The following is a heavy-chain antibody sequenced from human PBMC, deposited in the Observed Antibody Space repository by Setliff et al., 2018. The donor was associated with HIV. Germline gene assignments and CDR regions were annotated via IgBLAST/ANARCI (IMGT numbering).Heavy chain of an antibody. CDR1: GFTFTNAW. CDR3: ATGGGRYLHEWAY. CDR2: FKTDGGTT. Sequence: PGESLKISCVASGFTFTNAWVNWVRQAPGTGLEWVGRFKTDGGTTDYAAPVKGRFTISRDDSKTTLYLQMNSLKTEDTAMYYCATGGGRYLHEWAYWGQGTLVTVSS. J-gene: IGHJ4*02. V-gene: IGHV3-15*01. D-gene: IGHD3-10*01.